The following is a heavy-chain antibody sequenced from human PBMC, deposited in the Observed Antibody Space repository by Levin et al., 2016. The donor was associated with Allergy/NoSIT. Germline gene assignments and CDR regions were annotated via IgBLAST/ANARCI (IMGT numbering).Heavy chain of an antibody. J-gene: IGHJ3*02. CDR1: GGSFSGYY. V-gene: IGHV4-34*01. D-gene: IGHD1-26*01. CDR2: INHSGST. CDR3: ARGLGATTGGDAFDI. Sequence: GSLRLSCAVYGGSFSGYYWSWIRQPPGKGLEWIGEINHSGSTNYNPSLKSRVTISVDTSKNQFSLKLSSVTAADTAVYYCARGLGATTGGDAFDIWGQGTMVTVSS.